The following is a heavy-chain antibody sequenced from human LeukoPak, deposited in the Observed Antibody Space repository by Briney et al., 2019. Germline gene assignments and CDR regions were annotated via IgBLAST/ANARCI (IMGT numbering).Heavy chain of an antibody. CDR2: IYTSGST. D-gene: IGHD4-17*01. J-gene: IGHJ4*02. CDR1: GGSISSYY. V-gene: IGHV4-4*07. Sequence: PSETLSLTCTVSGGSISSYYWSWIRQPAGKGLEWIGRIYTSGSTNYNPSLKSRVTMSVDTSKNQFSLKLSSVTAADTAVYYCAREGDDYGDSLFDYWGQGTLVTVSS. CDR3: AREGDDYGDSLFDY.